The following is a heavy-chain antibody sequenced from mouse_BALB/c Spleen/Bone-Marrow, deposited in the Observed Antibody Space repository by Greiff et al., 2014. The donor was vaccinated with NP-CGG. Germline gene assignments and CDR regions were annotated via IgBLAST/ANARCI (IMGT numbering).Heavy chain of an antibody. J-gene: IGHJ4*01. D-gene: IGHD2-10*02. V-gene: IGHV3-8*02. Sequence: EVQRVESGPSLVKPSQTLSLTCSVTGDSITSGYWNWIRKFPGNKLEYMGYISYSGSTYYNPSLKSRISITRDTSKNRYYLQLNSVTTEDTATYYCARWGGYGNYDAMDYWGQGTSVTVSS. CDR1: GDSITSGY. CDR2: ISYSGST. CDR3: ARWGGYGNYDAMDY.